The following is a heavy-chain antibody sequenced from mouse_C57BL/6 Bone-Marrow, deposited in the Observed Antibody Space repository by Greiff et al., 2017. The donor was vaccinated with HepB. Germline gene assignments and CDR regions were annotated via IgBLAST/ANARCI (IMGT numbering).Heavy chain of an antibody. Sequence: QVQLKQSGPELVKPGASVKISCKASGYAFSSSWMNWVKQRPGKGLEWIGRIYPGDGDTNYNGKFKGKATLTADKSSSTAYMQLSSLTSEDSAVYFCARRGGSYRYFDVWGTGTTVTVSA. CDR1: GYAFSSSW. CDR2: IYPGDGDT. J-gene: IGHJ1*03. V-gene: IGHV1-82*01. CDR3: ARRGGSYRYFDV. D-gene: IGHD1-1*02.